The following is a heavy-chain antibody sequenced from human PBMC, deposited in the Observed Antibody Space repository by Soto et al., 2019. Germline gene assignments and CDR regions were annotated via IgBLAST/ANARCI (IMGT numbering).Heavy chain of an antibody. CDR3: ARSYRRYCSGGSCYSYYYYYMDV. J-gene: IGHJ6*03. CDR2: IYYRGNT. Sequence: SETLSLTCTVSGGSISSSSSYWGWIRQPPGKGLEWVGSIYYRGNTYYNPSLGGRVTISVDKSKNQFSLKLSSVTAADTAVYYCARSYRRYCSGGSCYSYYYYYMDVWGKGTTVTVSS. CDR1: GGSISSSSSY. D-gene: IGHD2-15*01. V-gene: IGHV4-39*07.